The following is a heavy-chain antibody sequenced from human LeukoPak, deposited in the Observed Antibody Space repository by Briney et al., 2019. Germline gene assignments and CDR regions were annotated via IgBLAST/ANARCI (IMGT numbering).Heavy chain of an antibody. CDR2: ISSSSSYI. J-gene: IGHJ3*02. CDR3: ARGSARRKSAFDI. Sequence: GGSLRLSCAASGFTFSSYSMNWVRQAPGKGLEWVSSISSSSSYIYYADSVKGRFTISRDNAKNSLYLQMNSLRAEDTAVYYCARGSARRKSAFDIWGQGTMVTVSS. CDR1: GFTFSSYS. V-gene: IGHV3-21*01.